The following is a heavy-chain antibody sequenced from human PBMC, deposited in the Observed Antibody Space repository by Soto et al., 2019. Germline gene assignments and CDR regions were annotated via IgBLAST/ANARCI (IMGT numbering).Heavy chain of an antibody. J-gene: IGHJ4*02. Sequence: EVDLVESGGGLARPGRSLRLSCVASGFTFDDHGMHWVRQIPGRGLEWVSGISWNSGSIGYAESVKGRFTIFRDNAKNSLYLEMNSLRQEDTALYYCVRDTSSGWHLKDHWGQGVQVSVSS. V-gene: IGHV3-9*01. CDR3: VRDTSSGWHLKDH. D-gene: IGHD3-9*01. CDR2: ISWNSGSI. CDR1: GFTFDDHG.